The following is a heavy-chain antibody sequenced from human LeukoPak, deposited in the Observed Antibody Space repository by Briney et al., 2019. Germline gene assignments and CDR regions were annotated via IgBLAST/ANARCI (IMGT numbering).Heavy chain of an antibody. CDR3: AKQLDSSGYYLFDY. V-gene: IGHV3-23*01. CDR2: ISGSGGST. Sequence: PGRSLRLSCAGSGFTFSSYAMSWVRQAPGKGLEWVSAISGSGGSTYYADSVKGRFTISRDNSKNTLYLQMNSLRAEDTAVYYCAKQLDSSGYYLFDYWGQGTLVTVSS. D-gene: IGHD3-22*01. CDR1: GFTFSSYA. J-gene: IGHJ4*02.